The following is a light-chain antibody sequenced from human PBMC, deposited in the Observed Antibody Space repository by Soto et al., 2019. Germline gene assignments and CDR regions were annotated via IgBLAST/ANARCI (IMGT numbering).Light chain of an antibody. J-gene: IGKJ4*01. CDR1: QSISSRS. Sequence: EIVLTQSPGTLSLSPGERVTLSCRASQSISSRSLAWYQQKPGQAPRLLIYGASNRLTGIPGRFSGSGSGIYFTLTITRLEPEDFAVYYCQEYGTSQTFGGGTKVEI. CDR2: GAS. CDR3: QEYGTSQT. V-gene: IGKV3-20*01.